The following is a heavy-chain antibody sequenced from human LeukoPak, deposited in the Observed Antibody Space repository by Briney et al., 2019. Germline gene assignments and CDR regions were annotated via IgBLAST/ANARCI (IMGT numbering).Heavy chain of an antibody. CDR1: DGSISNDY. CDR3: ARRRRLAAVGTDAFDI. Sequence: SETLSLTCTVSDGSISNDYWNWIRQPPGKGLEWIGFVYYSGSTNYNPSLESRVTISVDTSKTQFSLKLRSVTAADTAVYYCARRRRLAAVGTDAFDIWGQGTVVAVSS. D-gene: IGHD6-13*01. V-gene: IGHV4-59*08. CDR2: VYYSGST. J-gene: IGHJ3*02.